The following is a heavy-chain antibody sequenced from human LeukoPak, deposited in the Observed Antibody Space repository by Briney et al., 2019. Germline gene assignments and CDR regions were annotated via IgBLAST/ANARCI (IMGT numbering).Heavy chain of an antibody. CDR1: GFTFSSYG. J-gene: IGHJ6*02. CDR2: IWYDGSNK. CDR3: ARGGSGILTVYYGMDV. D-gene: IGHD3-10*01. Sequence: GGSLRLSCAASGFTFSSYGMHWVRQAPGKGLEWVAVIWYDGSNKYYADSVKGRFTISRDNSKNTLYLQMNSLRAEDTAVYYCARGGSGILTVYYGMDVWGQGTTVTVSS. V-gene: IGHV3-33*01.